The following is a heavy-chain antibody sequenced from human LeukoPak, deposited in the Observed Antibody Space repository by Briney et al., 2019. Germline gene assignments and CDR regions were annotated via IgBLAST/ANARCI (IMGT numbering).Heavy chain of an antibody. CDR1: GGSISSGGYY. CDR2: IYYSGST. Sequence: SQTLSLTCTVSGGSISSGGYYWSWIRQHPGKGLEWIGYIYYSGSTYYNPSLKSRVTTSVDTSKNQFSLKLSSVTAADTAVYYCARVPRSGITMVRGGQFDYWGQGTLVTVSS. J-gene: IGHJ4*02. CDR3: ARVPRSGITMVRGGQFDY. V-gene: IGHV4-31*03. D-gene: IGHD3-10*01.